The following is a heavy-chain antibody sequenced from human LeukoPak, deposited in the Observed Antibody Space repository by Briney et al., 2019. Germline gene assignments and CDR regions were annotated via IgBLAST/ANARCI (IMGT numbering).Heavy chain of an antibody. D-gene: IGHD3-16*02. J-gene: IGHJ4*02. CDR1: GFTFSSYA. CDR3: PVSPTGYVWGSYRYRGFDY. CDR2: ISYDGSNK. Sequence: PGRSLRLSCAASGFTFSSYAMHWVRQAPGKGLEWVAVISYDGSNKYYTDSVKGRFTISRDNSKNTLCLQMNSLRAEDTAVYYCPVSPTGYVWGSYRYRGFDYWGQGTPVTVSS. V-gene: IGHV3-30*04.